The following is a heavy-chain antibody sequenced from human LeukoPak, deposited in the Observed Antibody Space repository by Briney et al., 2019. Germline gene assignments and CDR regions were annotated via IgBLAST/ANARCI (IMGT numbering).Heavy chain of an antibody. V-gene: IGHV4-4*02. CDR3: AKSNGYGLVDI. CDR1: GGSISSSDW. D-gene: IGHD3-10*01. Sequence: SGTLSLTCAVSGGSISSSDWWSWVRQPPGKGLEWIGNIFYSGSTYYSPSLKSRVTISLDTSRNQFSLKLNSVTAADTAVYYCAKSNGYGLVDIWGQGTMVTVSS. CDR2: IFYSGST. J-gene: IGHJ3*02.